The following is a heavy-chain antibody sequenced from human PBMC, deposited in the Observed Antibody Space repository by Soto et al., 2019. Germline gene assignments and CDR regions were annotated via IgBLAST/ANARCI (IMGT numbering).Heavy chain of an antibody. Sequence: GGSLRLSCAASGFTFSSYGMHWVRQAPGKGLEWVAVISYDGSNKYYADSVKGRFTISRDNSKNTLYLQMNSLRAEDTAVYYCANLYNWNDYGMDVWGKGTTVTVSS. V-gene: IGHV3-30*18. J-gene: IGHJ6*04. D-gene: IGHD1-1*01. CDR1: GFTFSSYG. CDR3: ANLYNWNDYGMDV. CDR2: ISYDGSNK.